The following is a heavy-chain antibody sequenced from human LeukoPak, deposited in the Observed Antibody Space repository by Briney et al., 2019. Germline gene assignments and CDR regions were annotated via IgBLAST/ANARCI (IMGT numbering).Heavy chain of an antibody. J-gene: IGHJ4*02. CDR1: GFTFRNYA. Sequence: PGGSLRLSCAASGFTFRNYAMSWVRQAPGTGLECVSSISGSGGSTHYADSVKGRFTISRDNSRNTLYLQMNSLRVEDTAVYYCAVGATSPSPFDYWGQGTLVTVSS. CDR3: AVGATSPSPFDY. CDR2: ISGSGGST. V-gene: IGHV3-23*01. D-gene: IGHD1-26*01.